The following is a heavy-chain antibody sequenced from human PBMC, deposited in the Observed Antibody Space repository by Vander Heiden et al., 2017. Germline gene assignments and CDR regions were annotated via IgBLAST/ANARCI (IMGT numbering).Heavy chain of an antibody. CDR2: LSVGGDT. Sequence: EVQLVASGAGLIQPGGSLKLSCAASGFTASVNYMAWVRQAPGKGPEWVSTLSVGGDTFYATSVKGRFIISRDKARNTLFLQMDSLRADDTAVYYCARDLGRSLARGAFDIWGQGTRVTVSS. CDR3: ARDLGRSLARGAFDI. D-gene: IGHD3-10*01. V-gene: IGHV3-53*01. CDR1: GFTASVNY. J-gene: IGHJ3*02.